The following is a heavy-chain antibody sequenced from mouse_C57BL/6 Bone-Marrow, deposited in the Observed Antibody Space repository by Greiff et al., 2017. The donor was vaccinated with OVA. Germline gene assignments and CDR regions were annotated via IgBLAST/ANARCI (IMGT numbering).Heavy chain of an antibody. CDR1: GYAFSSSW. CDR2: IYPGDGDT. CDR3: ARGGRFAY. Sequence: QVQLKESGPELVKPGASVKISCKASGYAFSSSWMNWVKQRPGKGLEWIGRIYPGDGDTNYNGKFKGKATLTADKSSSTAYMQLSSLTSEDSAVYFCARGGRFAYWGQGTLVTVSA. J-gene: IGHJ3*01. V-gene: IGHV1-82*01.